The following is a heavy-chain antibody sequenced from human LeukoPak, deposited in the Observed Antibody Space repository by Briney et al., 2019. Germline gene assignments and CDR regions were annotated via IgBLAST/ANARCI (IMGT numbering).Heavy chain of an antibody. V-gene: IGHV1-2*06. Sequence: ASVTVSCKASGYTFTGYYMHWVRQAPGQGLEWMGRINPNSGGTNYAQKFQGRVTITADESTSTAYMELSSLRSEDTAVYYCARAPTYDYGGVWGQGTLVTVSS. J-gene: IGHJ4*02. CDR1: GYTFTGYY. D-gene: IGHD4-17*01. CDR3: ARAPTYDYGGV. CDR2: INPNSGGT.